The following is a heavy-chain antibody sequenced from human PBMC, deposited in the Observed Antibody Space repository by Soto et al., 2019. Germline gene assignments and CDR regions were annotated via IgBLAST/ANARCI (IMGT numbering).Heavy chain of an antibody. D-gene: IGHD2-15*01. CDR2: IKSKTDGGTT. CDR1: GFTFSNAW. Sequence: EVQLVESGGGLVKPGGSLRLSCAASGFTFSNAWMNWVRQAPGKGLEWVGRIKSKTDGGTTDYAAPVKGRFTILRDDSKNTLYLQKNSLKTEDTAVYYCTPCGGSCYDFDYWGQGTLVTVSS. CDR3: TPCGGSCYDFDY. J-gene: IGHJ4*02. V-gene: IGHV3-15*07.